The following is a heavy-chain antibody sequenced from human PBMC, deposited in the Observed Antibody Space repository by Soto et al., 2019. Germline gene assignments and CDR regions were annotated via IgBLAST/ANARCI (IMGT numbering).Heavy chain of an antibody. Sequence: SETLSLTCTASGNSITCYVWNWIREPPGKGLEWIGFIYYSGPTLYTPSLESRVSMSLDTSKNQFSLMLRSVTAADTAVYYCARRIPMSSVTLGNDNWFDPWGQGTLVTVSS. V-gene: IGHV4-59*08. D-gene: IGHD3-10*02. CDR1: GNSITCYV. CDR2: IYYSGPT. J-gene: IGHJ5*02. CDR3: ARRIPMSSVTLGNDNWFDP.